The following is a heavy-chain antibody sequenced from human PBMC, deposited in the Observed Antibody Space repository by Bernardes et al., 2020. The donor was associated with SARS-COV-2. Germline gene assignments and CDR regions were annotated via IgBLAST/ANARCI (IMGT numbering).Heavy chain of an antibody. CDR1: GFTLSSHW. Sequence: GGSLKLCCAASGFTLSSHWMHWVRQPPGKGLVWVSRINTDGSSTNYADSVKGRFTISRDNARNTLYLQMNSLRDEDTAVYFCARDLGYCTNGICSPWGQGTLVTVSS. V-gene: IGHV3-74*01. D-gene: IGHD2-8*01. CDR3: ARDLGYCTNGICSP. CDR2: INTDGSST. J-gene: IGHJ5*02.